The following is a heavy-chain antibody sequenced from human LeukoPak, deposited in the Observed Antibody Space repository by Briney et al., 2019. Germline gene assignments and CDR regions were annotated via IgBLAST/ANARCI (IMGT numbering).Heavy chain of an antibody. CDR1: GFTFNTYD. CDR2: IRYDGTDK. V-gene: IGHV3-30*02. Sequence: GGSLRLSCAASGFTFNTYDMHWVRQAPGKGLEWVAFIRYDGTDKYADSVKGRFTISRDNSKNTLYLQMNSLRAEDTAVYYCAKYPENAGYFDYWGQGTLVTVSS. CDR3: AKYPENAGYFDY. J-gene: IGHJ4*02. D-gene: IGHD3-10*01.